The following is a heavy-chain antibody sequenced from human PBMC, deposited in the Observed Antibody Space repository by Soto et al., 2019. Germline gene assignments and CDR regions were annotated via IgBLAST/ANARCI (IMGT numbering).Heavy chain of an antibody. CDR2: INAGNGNT. CDR3: AREGSKGGYSSSWDLDY. D-gene: IGHD6-13*01. V-gene: IGHV1-3*01. Sequence: QVQLVQSGAEVKKPGASVKVSCKASGYTFTSYAMHWVRQAPGQRLEWMGWINAGNGNTKYSQKFQGRVTITRDTSASTAYMELRSLRSEDTAVYHCAREGSKGGYSSSWDLDYWGQGTLVTVSS. CDR1: GYTFTSYA. J-gene: IGHJ4*02.